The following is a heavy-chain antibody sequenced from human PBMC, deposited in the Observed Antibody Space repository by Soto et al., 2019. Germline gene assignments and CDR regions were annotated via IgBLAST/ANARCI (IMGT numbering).Heavy chain of an antibody. CDR3: ARGTRDEYYFDY. J-gene: IGHJ4*02. CDR2: INAGNGNT. Sequence: ASVKVSCKASGYTFTSYAMHWVRQAPGQRLEWIGWINAGNGNTKYSQKFQGRVTITRDTSASTAYMELSSLRSEDTAVYYCARGTRDEYYFDYWGQGTLVTVSS. CDR1: GYTFTSYA. V-gene: IGHV1-3*01. D-gene: IGHD2-21*01.